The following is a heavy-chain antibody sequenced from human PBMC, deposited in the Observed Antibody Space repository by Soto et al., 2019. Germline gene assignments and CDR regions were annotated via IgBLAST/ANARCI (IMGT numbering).Heavy chain of an antibody. J-gene: IGHJ6*03. CDR2: IYLGDSDT. CDR3: ARGGGYSYGLVHHYYYYYLDV. V-gene: IGHV5-51*07. D-gene: IGHD5-18*01. Sequence: VEISYKRSGYNRTSYCIGGVHQMDRTNLDRTGIIYLGDSDTRYSPSFQGQVTISADKSISTGYLQWSSLKASDTAMYYCARGGGYSYGLVHHYYYYYLDVWGKGTTVTVSS. CDR1: GYNRTSYC.